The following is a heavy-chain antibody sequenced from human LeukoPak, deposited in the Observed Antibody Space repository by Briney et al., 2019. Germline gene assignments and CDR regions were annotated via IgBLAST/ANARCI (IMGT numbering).Heavy chain of an antibody. V-gene: IGHV1-18*01. CDR1: GYTFTNYG. CDR3: ARDHCSSTSCYAWGCCYYYYGMDV. Sequence: ASVKVSCKTSGYTFTNYGIFWVRQAPGQGLEWMGWISACNGNTNYAQKLQGRVTMTTDTSTSTAYMELRSLRSDDTAVYYCARDHCSSTSCYAWGCCYYYYGMDVWGQGTTVTVSS. CDR2: ISACNGNT. J-gene: IGHJ6*02. D-gene: IGHD2-2*01.